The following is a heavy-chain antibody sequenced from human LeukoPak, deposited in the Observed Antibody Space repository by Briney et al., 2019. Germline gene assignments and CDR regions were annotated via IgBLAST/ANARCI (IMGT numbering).Heavy chain of an antibody. CDR1: GFTFSSYR. V-gene: IGHV3-21*01. CDR2: ISSSHNNI. J-gene: IGHJ4*02. D-gene: IGHD1-26*01. CDR3: ARSIVGAPGNYFDY. Sequence: PGGSLRLSCAASGFTFSSYRMNWVRQAPGKGLDWVSSISSSHNNIYYADSVKGRFSISRDNAKNSLFLQMNSLRAEDTAVYYCARSIVGAPGNYFDYWGQGTLVTVSS.